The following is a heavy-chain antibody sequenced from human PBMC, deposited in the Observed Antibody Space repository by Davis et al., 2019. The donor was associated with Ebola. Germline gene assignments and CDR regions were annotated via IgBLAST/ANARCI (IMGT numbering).Heavy chain of an antibody. V-gene: IGHV3-21*01. CDR3: ARDKFYYDRNGYGYYYGMDV. Sequence: GESLKISCAASGIPSSRYSMHWVRQAPGTGLERVSSIRSSSSYIYYADSVKGRFTISSDNAKKSLYLHMNSLRAEDTAVYYCARDKFYYDRNGYGYYYGMDVWGQGTTVTVSS. CDR1: GIPSSRYS. J-gene: IGHJ6*02. CDR2: IRSSSSYI. D-gene: IGHD3-22*01.